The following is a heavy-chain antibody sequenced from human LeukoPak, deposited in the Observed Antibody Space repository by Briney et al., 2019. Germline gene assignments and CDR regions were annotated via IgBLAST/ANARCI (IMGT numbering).Heavy chain of an antibody. Sequence: QAGGSLRLSCAASGFTFSSYAMSWVRQAPGKGLEWVSAISGSGGSTYYADSVKGRFTISRDNSKNTLYLQMNSLRAEDTAVYYCAKVALIGRFLEWFLDYWGQGTLVTVSS. CDR3: AKVALIGRFLEWFLDY. D-gene: IGHD3-3*01. CDR1: GFTFSSYA. CDR2: ISGSGGST. J-gene: IGHJ4*02. V-gene: IGHV3-23*01.